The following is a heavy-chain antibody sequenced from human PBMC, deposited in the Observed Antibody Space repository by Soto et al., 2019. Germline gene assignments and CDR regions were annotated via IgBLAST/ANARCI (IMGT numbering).Heavy chain of an antibody. CDR2: INHSGST. J-gene: IGHJ3*02. CDR3: ARRKAVAGTLGAFDI. V-gene: IGHV4-34*01. D-gene: IGHD6-19*01. Sequence: SETLSLTCAVYGGSFSGYYWSWIRQPPGKGLEWIGEINHSGSTNYNPSLKSRVTISVDTSKNQFSLKLSSVTAADTAVYYCARRKAVAGTLGAFDIWGQGTMVTVSS. CDR1: GGSFSGYY.